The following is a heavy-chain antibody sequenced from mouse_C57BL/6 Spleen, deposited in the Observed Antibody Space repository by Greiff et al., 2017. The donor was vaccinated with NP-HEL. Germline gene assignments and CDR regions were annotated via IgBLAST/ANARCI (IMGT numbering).Heavy chain of an antibody. D-gene: IGHD1-1*01. CDR2: IDPANGNT. V-gene: IGHV14-3*01. J-gene: IGHJ4*01. CDR1: GFNIKNTY. Sequence: EVKLVESVAELVRPGASVKLSCTASGFNIKNTYMHWVKQRPEQGLEWIGRIDPANGNTKYAPKFQGKATITADTSSNTAYLQLSSLTSEDTAIYYCARPPTVVAHYYAMDYWGQGTSVTVSS. CDR3: ARPPTVVAHYYAMDY.